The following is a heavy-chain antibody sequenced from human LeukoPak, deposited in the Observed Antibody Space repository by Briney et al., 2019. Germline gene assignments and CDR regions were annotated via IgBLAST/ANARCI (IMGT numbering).Heavy chain of an antibody. CDR2: INPSGGST. CDR1: GYTFTGYY. J-gene: IGHJ5*02. D-gene: IGHD3-9*01. Sequence: ASVKVSCKASGYTFTGYYMHWVRQAPGQGPEWMGIINPSGGSTSYAQKFQGRVTMTRDTSTSTVYMELSSLRSEDTAVYYCARDFGVLGYFEWLFNWLDPWGQGTLVTVSS. CDR3: ARDFGVLGYFEWLFNWLDP. V-gene: IGHV1-46*01.